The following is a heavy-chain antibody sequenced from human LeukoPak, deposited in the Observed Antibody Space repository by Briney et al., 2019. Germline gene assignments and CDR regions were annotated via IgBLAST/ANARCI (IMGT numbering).Heavy chain of an antibody. CDR2: IYYSGGT. CDR3: ARDSSGWWYFDL. J-gene: IGHJ2*01. D-gene: IGHD6-19*01. CDR1: GGSTSSYY. Sequence: SETLSLTCTVSGGSTSSYYWSWIRQPPGKGLEWIGYIYYSGGTNYNPSLKSRVSILVETSKNQFSLKLSSVTAADTAVYYCARDSSGWWYFDLWGRGTLVTVSS. V-gene: IGHV4-59*01.